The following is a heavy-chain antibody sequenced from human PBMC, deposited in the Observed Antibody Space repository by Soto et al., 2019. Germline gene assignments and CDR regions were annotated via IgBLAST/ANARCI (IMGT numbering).Heavy chain of an antibody. CDR3: ARDNEGPDSSSWFDP. CDR2: IYSGGST. CDR1: GFTFRSYA. V-gene: IGHV3-66*01. J-gene: IGHJ5*02. Sequence: PGGSQRISGAASGFTFRSYAMHWVRQAPGKGLEYVSVIYSGGSTYYADSVKGRFTISRDNSKNTLYLQMNSLRAEDTAVYYCARDNEGPDSSSWFDPWGQGTLVTVSS. D-gene: IGHD6-13*01.